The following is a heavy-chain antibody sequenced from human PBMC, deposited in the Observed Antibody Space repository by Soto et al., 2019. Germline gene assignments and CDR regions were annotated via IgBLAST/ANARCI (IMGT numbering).Heavy chain of an antibody. J-gene: IGHJ4*02. Sequence: GGSLRLSCAASGFTFSSYGMHWVRQAPGKGLEWVAVISYDGSNKYYADSVKGRFTISRDNSKNTLYLQMNSLRAEDTAVYYCAKVPSGSYLFDYWGQGT. V-gene: IGHV3-30*18. CDR1: GFTFSSYG. CDR2: ISYDGSNK. D-gene: IGHD1-26*01. CDR3: AKVPSGSYLFDY.